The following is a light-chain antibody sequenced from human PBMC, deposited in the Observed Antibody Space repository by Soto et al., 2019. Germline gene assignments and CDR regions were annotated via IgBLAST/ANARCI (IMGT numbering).Light chain of an antibody. CDR3: QRYGSSLTWT. Sequence: EIVMTQSPATLSVSPGERATLSCRASQSVSINLAWYQQKPGQAPRLLIYGASSRATGIPDRFSGSGSGTDFTLTISRLEPEDLAVYYCQRYGSSLTWTFGQGTKVDIK. CDR2: GAS. CDR1: QSVSIN. V-gene: IGKV3-20*01. J-gene: IGKJ1*01.